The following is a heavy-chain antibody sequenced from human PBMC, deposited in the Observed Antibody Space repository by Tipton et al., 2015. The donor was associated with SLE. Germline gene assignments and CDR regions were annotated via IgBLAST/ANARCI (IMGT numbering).Heavy chain of an antibody. CDR3: ARALLGWNGGYYYYGMDV. Sequence: TLSLTCTVSGGSISSPYRSWIRPPPGKGLEWIGYIYYSGSTNYNPSLKSRVTISVDTSKNQFSLKLSSVPAADTAVYYCARALLGWNGGYYYYGMDVWGQWTTVAVSS. V-gene: IGHV4-59*11. CDR2: IYYSGST. J-gene: IGHJ6*02. CDR1: GGSISSPY. D-gene: IGHD1-1*01.